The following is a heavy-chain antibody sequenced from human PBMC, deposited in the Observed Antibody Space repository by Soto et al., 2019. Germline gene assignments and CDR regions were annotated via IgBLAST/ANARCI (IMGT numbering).Heavy chain of an antibody. CDR1: GFTFSSYA. J-gene: IGHJ5*02. CDR2: ISYDGSNK. D-gene: IGHD2-2*01. Sequence: QVQLVESGGGVVQPGRSLRLSCAASGFTFSSYAMHWVRQAPGKGLEWVAVISYDGSNKYYADSVKGRFTISRDNSKNTLYRQMNSLRAEDTAVYYCARDKGVPASYNWFDPWGQGTLVTVSS. CDR3: ARDKGVPASYNWFDP. V-gene: IGHV3-30-3*01.